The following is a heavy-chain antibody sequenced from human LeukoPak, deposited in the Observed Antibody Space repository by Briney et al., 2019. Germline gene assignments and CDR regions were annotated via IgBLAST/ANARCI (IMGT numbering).Heavy chain of an antibody. Sequence: NPSETLSLTCIVSGGSVRNYYWTWIRQPAGKGLQWIGRIYTNGTTNYSPSLKSRVTMSVDMSKNRFSLKLTSVTAADTAVYYCAKEDIVVVTKYIHYGMDVWGQGTTVTVSS. CDR2: IYTNGTT. V-gene: IGHV4-4*07. J-gene: IGHJ6*02. CDR1: GGSVRNYY. D-gene: IGHD2-15*01. CDR3: AKEDIVVVTKYIHYGMDV.